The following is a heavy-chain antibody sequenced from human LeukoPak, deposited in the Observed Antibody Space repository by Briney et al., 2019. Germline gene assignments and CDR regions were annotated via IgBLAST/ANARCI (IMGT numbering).Heavy chain of an antibody. CDR2: INHSGSA. D-gene: IGHD6-19*01. J-gene: IGHJ6*02. V-gene: IGHV4-34*01. CDR1: GGSFSGYY. CDR3: ARGVAVAGIAAYYYGMDV. Sequence: SETLSLTCAVYGGSFSGYYWSWIRQPPGKGLEWIGEINHSGSANYNPSLKSRVTISVDTSKNQFSLKLSSVTAADTAVYYCARGVAVAGIAAYYYGMDVWGQGTTVTVSS.